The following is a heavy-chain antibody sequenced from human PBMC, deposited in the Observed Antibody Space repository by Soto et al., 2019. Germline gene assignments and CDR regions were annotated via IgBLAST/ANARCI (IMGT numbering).Heavy chain of an antibody. D-gene: IGHD4-17*01. J-gene: IGHJ3*02. Sequence: SETLSLTCTVSSGSISSTIYSWDWIRQPPGKGLEWIGSIFYSGSTYYNPSLKSRVTISVDTSKNQFSLKLSSVIAADTAVYYCVRTGDYDAFDIWGQGTMVTVSS. CDR3: VRTGDYDAFDI. CDR1: SGSISSTIYS. V-gene: IGHV4-39*07. CDR2: IFYSGST.